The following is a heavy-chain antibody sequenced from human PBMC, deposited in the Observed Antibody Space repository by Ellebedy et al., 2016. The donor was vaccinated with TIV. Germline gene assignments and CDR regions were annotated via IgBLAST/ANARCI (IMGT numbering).Heavy chain of an antibody. D-gene: IGHD6-13*01. Sequence: AASVKVSCKASGYTFMSHSIAWVRQAPGQGLEWMGWVSGYNGNTNYAQKVQGRVTMTTDTSTNTAYMELRSLTSDDTAVYFCARTSRYAYSSSCDYWGQGTLVTVSS. CDR1: GYTFMSHS. V-gene: IGHV1-18*01. J-gene: IGHJ4*02. CDR2: VSGYNGNT. CDR3: ARTSRYAYSSSCDY.